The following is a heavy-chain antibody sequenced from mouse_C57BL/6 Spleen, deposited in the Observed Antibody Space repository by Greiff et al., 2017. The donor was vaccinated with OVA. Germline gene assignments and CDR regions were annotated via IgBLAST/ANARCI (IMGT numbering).Heavy chain of an antibody. Sequence: EVKVEESGGGLVKPGGSLKLSCAASGFTFSSYAMSWVRQTPEKRLEWVATISDGGSYTYYPDNVKGRFTISRDNAKNNLYLQMSHLKSEDTAMYYCARETTVFPPWFAYWGQGTLVTVSA. V-gene: IGHV5-4*01. D-gene: IGHD1-1*01. CDR3: ARETTVFPPWFAY. CDR2: ISDGGSYT. J-gene: IGHJ3*01. CDR1: GFTFSSYA.